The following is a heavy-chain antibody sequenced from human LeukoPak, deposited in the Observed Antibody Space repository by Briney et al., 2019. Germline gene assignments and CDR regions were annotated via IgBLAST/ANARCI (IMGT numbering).Heavy chain of an antibody. CDR1: GGTFSSYA. J-gene: IGHJ4*02. CDR3: ARDVRGGSSDY. V-gene: IGHV1-69*05. D-gene: IGHD3-16*01. CDR2: IIPIFGTA. Sequence: ASVRVSCKASGGTFSSYAISWVRQAPGQGLEWMGRIIPIFGTANYAQKCQGRVTITTDESTSTAYMELSSLRSEDTAVYYCARDVRGGSSDYWGQGTLVTVSS.